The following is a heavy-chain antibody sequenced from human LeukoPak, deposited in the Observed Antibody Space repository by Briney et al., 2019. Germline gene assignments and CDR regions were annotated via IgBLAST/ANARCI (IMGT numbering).Heavy chain of an antibody. CDR3: ARDQMSSSGRRIRFDWLDP. CDR1: GYRFTGYF. V-gene: IGHV1-2*02. Sequence: ASVKVSCKASGYRFTGYFIHWVRQAPGQGLEWMGWINPNSGGTKSAQKFQGRVTITRDTSTSTIYMDLSTLTSDDTAIYYCARDQMSSSGRRIRFDWLDPWGQGTLVTVSS. D-gene: IGHD2-15*01. CDR2: INPNSGGT. J-gene: IGHJ5*02.